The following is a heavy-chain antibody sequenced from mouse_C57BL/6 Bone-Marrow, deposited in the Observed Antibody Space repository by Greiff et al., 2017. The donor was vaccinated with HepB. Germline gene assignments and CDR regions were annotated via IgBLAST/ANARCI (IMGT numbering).Heavy chain of an antibody. CDR1: GFTFSDYY. D-gene: IGHD1-1*01. CDR3: ARGDYGSSYPYFDY. V-gene: IGHV5-16*01. J-gene: IGHJ2*01. CDR2: INYDGSST. Sequence: EVKLVESEGGLVQPGSSMKLSCTASGFTFSDYYMAWVRQVPEKGLEWVATINYDGSSTYYLDSLKSRFIISRDNAKKILYLQMSSLKSEDTATYYCARGDYGSSYPYFDYWGQGTTLTVSS.